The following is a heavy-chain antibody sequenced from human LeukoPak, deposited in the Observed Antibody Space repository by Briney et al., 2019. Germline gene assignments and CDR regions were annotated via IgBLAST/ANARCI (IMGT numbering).Heavy chain of an antibody. V-gene: IGHV1-69*13. CDR1: GGTFSSYA. D-gene: IGHD2-21*02. J-gene: IGHJ6*02. CDR3: AGVYCGGDCYYTTYYYYYGMDV. CDR2: IIPIFGTA. Sequence: SVKVSCKASGGTFSSYAISWVRQAPGQGLEWMGGIIPIFGTANYAQKFQGRVTITADESTSTAYMELSSLRSEDTAVYYCAGVYCGGDCYYTTYYYYYGMDVWGHGTTVTVSS.